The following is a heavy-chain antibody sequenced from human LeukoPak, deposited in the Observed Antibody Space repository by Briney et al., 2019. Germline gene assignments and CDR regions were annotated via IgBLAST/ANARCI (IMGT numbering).Heavy chain of an antibody. J-gene: IGHJ4*02. CDR2: ITGSGGST. CDR3: AKDGRNLIMTTVTTSGY. V-gene: IGHV3-23*01. Sequence: PGGSLRLSCAASGFTFSSYAMSWFRQAPAKGLEWVSAITGSGGSTYYADSAKGRFTISRGNSKNTLFLQMDSLRAEDTAVYYCAKDGRNLIMTTVTTSGYWGQGTLVTVSS. D-gene: IGHD4-11*01. CDR1: GFTFSSYA.